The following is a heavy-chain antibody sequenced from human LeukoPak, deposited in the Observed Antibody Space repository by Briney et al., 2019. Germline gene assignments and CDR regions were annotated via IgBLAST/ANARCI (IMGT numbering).Heavy chain of an antibody. CDR2: INPSGGST. J-gene: IGHJ4*02. CDR3: ARVQAARPSLWSEPLFDY. V-gene: IGHV1-46*01. Sequence: ASVKVSCKASGDTFTSYYMHWVRQAPGQGLEWMGIINPSGGSTSYAQKFQGRVTMTRDTSTSTVYMELSSLRSEDTAVYYCARVQAARPSLWSEPLFDYWGQGTLVTVSS. CDR1: GDTFTSYY. D-gene: IGHD6-6*01.